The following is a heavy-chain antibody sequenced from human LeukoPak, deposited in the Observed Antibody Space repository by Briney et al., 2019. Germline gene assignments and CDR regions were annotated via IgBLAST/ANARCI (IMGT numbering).Heavy chain of an antibody. D-gene: IGHD2-21*02. J-gene: IGHJ4*02. CDR3: AKDGDRAFDH. CDR1: GFTFSSYG. CDR2: IRYDGSNK. Sequence: GGSLRLSCAASGFTFSSYGMHWVRQAPGKGLEWVAFIRYDGSNKYYADSVKGRFTISRDNSKNTLSLQMNSLRVEDTAVYYCAKDGDRAFDHWAQGTLVSVSS. V-gene: IGHV3-30*02.